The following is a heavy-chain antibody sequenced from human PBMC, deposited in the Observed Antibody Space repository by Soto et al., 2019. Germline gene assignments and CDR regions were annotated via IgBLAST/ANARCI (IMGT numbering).Heavy chain of an antibody. CDR2: ISGSGGST. V-gene: IGHV3-23*01. CDR1: GFTFSSYA. CDR3: AKDLDILTGYYTPRDFYYYYGMDV. D-gene: IGHD3-9*01. J-gene: IGHJ6*02. Sequence: LRLSCAASGFTFSSYAMSWVRQAPGKGLEWVSAISGSGGSTYYADSVKGRFTISRDNSKNTLYLQMNSLRAEDTAVYYCAKDLDILTGYYTPRDFYYYYGMDVWGQGTTVTVSS.